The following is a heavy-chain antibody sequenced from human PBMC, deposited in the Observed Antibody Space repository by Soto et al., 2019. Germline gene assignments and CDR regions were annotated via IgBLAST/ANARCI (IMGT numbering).Heavy chain of an antibody. J-gene: IGHJ4*02. V-gene: IGHV3-7*01. D-gene: IGHD2-15*01. CDR1: GFAFWGGW. CDR3: ARDFYGGFSYGPGDS. Sequence: LRLSCVASGFAFWGGWMSWVRQAPGKGLEWVANIKQDGSKAQYLESVRGRFTISRDNSKNSVYLQMTSLRAEDTALYYCARDFYGGFSYGPGDSWGQGTLVTVSS. CDR2: IKQDGSKA.